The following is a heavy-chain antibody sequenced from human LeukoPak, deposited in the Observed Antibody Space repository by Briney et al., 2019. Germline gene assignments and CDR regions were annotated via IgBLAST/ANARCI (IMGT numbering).Heavy chain of an antibody. CDR2: ISGRGSGI. V-gene: IGHV3-23*01. Sequence: GGSLRLSCAASGITFNTYAMAWVRQAPGKGLEWVSSISGRGSGIFYADSVKGRFTISRDNSDNTLYLQLSRLRAEDTALYYCAKGIYDYVWGSAPDYWGRGTLVTVSS. J-gene: IGHJ4*02. D-gene: IGHD3-16*01. CDR3: AKGIYDYVWGSAPDY. CDR1: GITFNTYA.